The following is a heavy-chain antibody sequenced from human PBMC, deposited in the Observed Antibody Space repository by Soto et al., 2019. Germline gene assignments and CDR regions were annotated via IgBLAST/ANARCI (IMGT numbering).Heavy chain of an antibody. V-gene: IGHV1-69*01. D-gene: IGHD6-19*01. CDR3: ARPKGTYISGYCYFDF. CDR2: IIPLIGTA. CDR1: GGTFSTYA. Sequence: VQLAQSGGEVKQPGSSVRVSFKTSGGTFSTYAINWVRQAPGQGLEWMGAIIPLIGTADYSQKFQGSVTTTADESTSPTYMELGSLRFDDTAVYFCARPKGTYISGYCYFDFGGQGTLVTVSS. J-gene: IGHJ4*02.